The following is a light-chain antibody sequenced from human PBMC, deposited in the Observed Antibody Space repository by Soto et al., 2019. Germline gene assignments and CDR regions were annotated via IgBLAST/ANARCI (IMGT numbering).Light chain of an antibody. Sequence: EIELTQSPGTLSLSPGERATLSCRASQSVSSSYLAWYQQKRGQAPRLLIYGASSRATGIPDRLSGSGSGTDFTLTINRLEAEGFAVYYCQQYGSSPYTFAQGAKREIK. CDR1: QSVSSSY. V-gene: IGKV3-20*01. CDR3: QQYGSSPYT. J-gene: IGKJ2*01. CDR2: GAS.